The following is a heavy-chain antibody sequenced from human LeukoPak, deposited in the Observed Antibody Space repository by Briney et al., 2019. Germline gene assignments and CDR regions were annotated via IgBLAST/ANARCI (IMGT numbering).Heavy chain of an antibody. Sequence: GGSLRLSCAASGFSFSDYAMAWVRQAPRKGLEWVSGISSGGHDATFYADSVKGRFTVSRDNSKNTLYLQMNFLRVEDTALYYCAKDGLSYGTSTHIYHVDHWGQGTLVTVSS. J-gene: IGHJ1*01. CDR2: ISSGGHDAT. V-gene: IGHV3-23*01. CDR1: GFSFSDYA. CDR3: AKDGLSYGTSTHIYHVDH. D-gene: IGHD3-10*01.